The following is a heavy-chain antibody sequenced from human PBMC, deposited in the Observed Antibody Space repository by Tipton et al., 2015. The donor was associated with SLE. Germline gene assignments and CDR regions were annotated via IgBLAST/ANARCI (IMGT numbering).Heavy chain of an antibody. J-gene: IGHJ6*03. CDR3: ARQGPLWFYYYYMPV. CDR2: TYYSGST. Sequence: TLSLTCTVPGGSINNSYWNWIRQPPGKAPEWIGYTYYSGSTNYNPSLKSRVTISVDTSKNQISLQLSSVTAADTAVYYCARQGPLWFYYYYMPVWDIGTTFTVSS. CDR1: GGSINNSY. D-gene: IGHD3-10*01. V-gene: IGHV4-59*01.